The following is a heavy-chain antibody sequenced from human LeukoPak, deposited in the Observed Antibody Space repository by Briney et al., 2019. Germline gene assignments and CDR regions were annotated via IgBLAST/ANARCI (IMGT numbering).Heavy chain of an antibody. D-gene: IGHD3-10*01. V-gene: IGHV1-69*05. CDR3: AREAGASFDY. CDR1: GGTFNNYA. J-gene: IGHJ4*02. CDR2: IIPIFDTA. Sequence: GSSVKLSCKASGGTFNNYAFSWVRQAPGQGLGWMGGIIPIFDTAHYAQKFQRRVTITTDEPTSTAYIELSSLRSEDTAVYYCAREAGASFDYWGQGTLITVSS.